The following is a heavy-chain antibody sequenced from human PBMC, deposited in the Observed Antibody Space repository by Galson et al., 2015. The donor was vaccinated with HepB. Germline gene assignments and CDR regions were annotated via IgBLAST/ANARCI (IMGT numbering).Heavy chain of an antibody. V-gene: IGHV3-7*03. D-gene: IGHD6-13*01. CDR1: GFTFSSYW. Sequence: SLRLSCAASGFTFSSYWMSWVRQAPGKGLERVANIKQDGSEKYYVDSVKGRFTISRDNAKNSLYLQMNSLRAEDTAVYYCAGDSSSWYYYYGMDVWGQGTTVTVSS. CDR2: IKQDGSEK. CDR3: AGDSSSWYYYYGMDV. J-gene: IGHJ6*02.